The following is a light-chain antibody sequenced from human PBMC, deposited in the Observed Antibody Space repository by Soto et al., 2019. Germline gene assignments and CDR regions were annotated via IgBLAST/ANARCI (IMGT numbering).Light chain of an antibody. CDR2: GTS. V-gene: IGKV3-20*01. CDR1: QSVSSSY. CDR3: QQYDRSPWT. Sequence: EIVLTQSPGTLSLSPGERATLSCRASQSVSSSYLAWYQQKPGQAPRLLIYGTSKRATGIPDRFSGSGSGTDFPLTISRLEPEDFAMYYCQQYDRSPWTFGQGTKVEIK. J-gene: IGKJ1*01.